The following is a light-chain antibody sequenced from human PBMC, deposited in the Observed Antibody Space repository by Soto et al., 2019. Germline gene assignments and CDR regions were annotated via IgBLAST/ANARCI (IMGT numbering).Light chain of an antibody. CDR2: DVS. Sequence: QSALTQPAYVSGSPGQSITISCIGTSSDVGGYNYVSWYQQYPGKAPKLMIYDVSNRPSGVSSRFSGSRSGYTASLTISGLQAEDEADYYCSSYTSSSTVVFGGGTKLTVL. CDR3: SSYTSSSTVV. V-gene: IGLV2-14*01. CDR1: SSDVGGYNY. J-gene: IGLJ2*01.